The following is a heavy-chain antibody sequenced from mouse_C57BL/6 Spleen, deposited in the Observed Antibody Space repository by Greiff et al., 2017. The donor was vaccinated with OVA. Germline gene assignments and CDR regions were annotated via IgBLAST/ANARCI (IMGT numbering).Heavy chain of an antibody. CDR1: GYTFTSYW. CDR3: ARRRIYYDYGSYFDY. CDR2: IAPSDSYT. J-gene: IGHJ2*01. D-gene: IGHD2-4*01. V-gene: IGHV1-69*01. Sequence: QVQLQQPGAELVMPGASVKLSCKASGYTFTSYWMHWVKQRPGQGLEWIGEIAPSDSYTNYNQKFKGKSTLTVDKSSSTAYMQLSSLTSEDSAVYYCARRRIYYDYGSYFDYWGQGTTLTVSS.